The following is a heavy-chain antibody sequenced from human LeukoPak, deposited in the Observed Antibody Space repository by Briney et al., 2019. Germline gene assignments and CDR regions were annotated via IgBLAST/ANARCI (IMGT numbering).Heavy chain of an antibody. J-gene: IGHJ4*02. D-gene: IGHD6-19*01. V-gene: IGHV3-30*03. Sequence: PGGSLRLSCAASGFTFSSYEMNWVRQAPGKGLEWVAVISYDGSNKYYADSVKGRFTISRDNSKNTLYLQMNSLRDEDTAVYAGSSGWIADYWGQGTLVSVSA. CDR2: ISYDGSNK. CDR1: GFTFSSYE. CDR3: SSGWIADY.